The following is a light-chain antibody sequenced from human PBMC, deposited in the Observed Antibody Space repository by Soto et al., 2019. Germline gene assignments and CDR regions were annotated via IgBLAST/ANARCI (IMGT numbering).Light chain of an antibody. CDR2: AVR. Sequence: QSVLTQPPSVSGSPGQSVTISCTGTNSDVGRYNSVSWYQQLPGKAPKIIISAVRQRPSGVPDRFSGSKSGNTASLTISGLQADDEADYFCFSYTANDNWVFGGGTKLTVL. CDR1: NSDVGRYNS. V-gene: IGLV2-11*01. CDR3: FSYTANDNWV. J-gene: IGLJ3*02.